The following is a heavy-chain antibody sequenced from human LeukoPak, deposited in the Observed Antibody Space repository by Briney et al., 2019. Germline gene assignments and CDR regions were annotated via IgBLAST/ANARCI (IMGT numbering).Heavy chain of an antibody. V-gene: IGHV3-21*01. Sequence: PGGSLRLSCAASGFTFSSYSMNWVRQAPGKGLEWVSSISSSSRYKYYADSVKGRFTISRDNAKNSLYLQMNSLRAEDTAVYYCARGGSGWRLNYYYYYMDVWGKGTTVTISS. CDR2: ISSSSRYK. CDR3: ARGGSGWRLNYYYYYMDV. CDR1: GFTFSSYS. D-gene: IGHD6-19*01. J-gene: IGHJ6*03.